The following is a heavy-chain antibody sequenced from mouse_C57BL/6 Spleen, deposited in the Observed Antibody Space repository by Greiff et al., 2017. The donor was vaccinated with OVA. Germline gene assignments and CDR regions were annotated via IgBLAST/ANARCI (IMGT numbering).Heavy chain of an antibody. CDR2: IDPSDSYT. Sequence: VQLQQPGAELVRPGTSVKLSCKASGYTFTSYWMHWVKQRPGQGLEWIGVIDPSDSYTNYNQKFKGKATLTVDTSSSTAYMQLSSLTSEDSAVYYCARFRDGYYLYAMDYLGQGTSVTVSS. D-gene: IGHD2-3*01. V-gene: IGHV1-59*01. J-gene: IGHJ4*01. CDR1: GYTFTSYW. CDR3: ARFRDGYYLYAMDY.